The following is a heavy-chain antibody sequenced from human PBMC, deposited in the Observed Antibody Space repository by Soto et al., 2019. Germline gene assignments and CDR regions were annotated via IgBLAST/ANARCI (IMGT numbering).Heavy chain of an antibody. CDR2: ISYDGSNT. V-gene: IGHV3-30*04. D-gene: IGHD5-18*01. Sequence: QVQLVESGGGVVQPGRSLKLSCAASGFTFRTYAMHWVRQAPGKGLEWVAVISYDGSNTYYADSVQGRFTISRDNSTNTLYVQMNSLRTEDSAVYYCARDSETNGYSYDYFDYWGQGTLVTVSS. CDR3: ARDSETNGYSYDYFDY. CDR1: GFTFRTYA. J-gene: IGHJ4*02.